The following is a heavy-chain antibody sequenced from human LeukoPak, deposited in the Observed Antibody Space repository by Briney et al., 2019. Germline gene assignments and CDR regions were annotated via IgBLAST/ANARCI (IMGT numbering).Heavy chain of an antibody. CDR3: ARGGQGDGYSADKAFDF. J-gene: IGHJ3*01. Sequence: SQTLSLTCAISGDSVSGNSTAYNWIRQSPSRGLEWLGRTYYRSKWYNDYAVSVKSRIIINPDTSKNQLSLQLKSVTPEDTAVYYCARGGQGDGYSADKAFDFWGQGTMVTVSS. D-gene: IGHD5-24*01. CDR1: GDSVSGNSTA. CDR2: TYYRSKWYN. V-gene: IGHV6-1*01.